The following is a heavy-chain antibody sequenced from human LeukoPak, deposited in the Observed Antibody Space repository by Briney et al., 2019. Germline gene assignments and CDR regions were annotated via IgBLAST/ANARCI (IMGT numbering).Heavy chain of an antibody. CDR3: ARTSYYYDSSGYWYGMDV. CDR2: INPNSGGK. D-gene: IGHD3-22*01. Sequence: ASVKDSCQASVYTFTGYHIYWVRQAPGQGLEWMGGINPNSGGKNYAQKFQGRVTMTRDTSISTAYMELSRLRSDDTAVYYCARTSYYYDSSGYWYGMDVWGQGTTVTVSS. J-gene: IGHJ6*02. CDR1: VYTFTGYH. V-gene: IGHV1-2*02.